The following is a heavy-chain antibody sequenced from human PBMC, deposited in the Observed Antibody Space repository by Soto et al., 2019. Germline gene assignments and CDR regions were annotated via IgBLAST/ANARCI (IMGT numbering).Heavy chain of an antibody. D-gene: IGHD3-3*01. CDR2: IYYSGST. V-gene: IGHV4-39*01. CDR3: ARHGHDFWSGYPRQIRHYYYYMDV. J-gene: IGHJ6*03. Sequence: PSETLSLTCTVSGGSISSSSYYWGWIRQPPGKGLEWIGSIYYSGSTYYNPSLKSRVTISVDTSKNQFSLKLSSVTAADTAVYYCARHGHDFWSGYPRQIRHYYYYMDVWGKGTTVTVSS. CDR1: GGSISSSSYY.